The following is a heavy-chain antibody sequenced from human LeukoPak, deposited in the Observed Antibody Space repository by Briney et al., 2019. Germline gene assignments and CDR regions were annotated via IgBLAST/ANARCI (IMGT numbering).Heavy chain of an antibody. V-gene: IGHV3-48*03. CDR2: ITSGGDTI. Sequence: GGPLRLSCAASGFTFSNYEMNWVREAPGKGVEGVSYITSGGDTIFYADSVRGRFAISRDNTKNSVYLQMNSLRAEDTAIYYCARYRADAGSYDALDIWGQGTMVTVSS. CDR3: ARYRADAGSYDALDI. D-gene: IGHD3-10*01. J-gene: IGHJ3*02. CDR1: GFTFSNYE.